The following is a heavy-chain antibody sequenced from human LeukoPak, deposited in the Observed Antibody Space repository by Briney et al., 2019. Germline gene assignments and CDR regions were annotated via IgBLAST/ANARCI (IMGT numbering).Heavy chain of an antibody. CDR3: ASGSYDANWFDP. J-gene: IGHJ5*02. Sequence: PSETLSLTCTVSGGSISSHYWSWIRQPPGKGLEWIGYIYYSGSTNYNPSLKSRVTISVDTSKNQFSLKLSSVTAADTAVYYCASGSYDANWFDPWGQGTLVTVSS. D-gene: IGHD1-26*01. CDR2: IYYSGST. V-gene: IGHV4-59*11. CDR1: GGSISSHY.